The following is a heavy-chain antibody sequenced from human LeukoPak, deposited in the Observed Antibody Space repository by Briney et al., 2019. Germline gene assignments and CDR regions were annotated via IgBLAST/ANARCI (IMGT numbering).Heavy chain of an antibody. Sequence: GGSLRLSCAASGFTFSSYSMNWVRQAPGKGLEWVSYISSSSSTIYHADSVKGRFTISRDNAKNSVYLQMNSLRAEDTAVYYCARGPTVEPKLFWGQGTLVTVSS. V-gene: IGHV3-48*04. CDR3: ARGPTVEPKLF. J-gene: IGHJ4*02. CDR2: ISSSSSTI. D-gene: IGHD4-23*01. CDR1: GFTFSSYS.